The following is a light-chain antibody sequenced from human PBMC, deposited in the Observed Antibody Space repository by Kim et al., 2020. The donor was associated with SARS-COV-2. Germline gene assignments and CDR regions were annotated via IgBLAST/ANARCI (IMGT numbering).Light chain of an antibody. CDR2: GAS. Sequence: SVSPGERATLSCRASQSVSSDLAWYQQKPGQAPRLLIYGASTRATGIPARFSGSGSGTEFTLTISSLQSEDFALYYCQQYNNWPHTFGQGTKLEI. J-gene: IGKJ2*01. CDR1: QSVSSD. CDR3: QQYNNWPHT. V-gene: IGKV3-15*01.